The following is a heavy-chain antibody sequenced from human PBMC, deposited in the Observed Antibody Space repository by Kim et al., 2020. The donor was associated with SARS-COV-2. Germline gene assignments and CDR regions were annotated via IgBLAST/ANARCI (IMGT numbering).Heavy chain of an antibody. J-gene: IGHJ4*02. CDR2: ISGSGGST. V-gene: IGHV3-23*01. CDR1: GFTFSSYA. D-gene: IGHD3-10*01. CDR3: AKDSIYYYGSGSYRYFDY. Sequence: GGSLRLSCAASGFTFSSYAMSWVRQAPGKGLEWVSAISGSGGSTYYADSVKGRFTISRDNSKNTLYLQMNSLRAEDTAVYYCAKDSIYYYGSGSYRYFDYWGQGTLVTVSS.